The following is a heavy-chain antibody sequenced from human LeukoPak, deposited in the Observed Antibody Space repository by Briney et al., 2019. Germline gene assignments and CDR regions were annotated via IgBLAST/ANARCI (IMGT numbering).Heavy chain of an antibody. Sequence: GRSLRLSCAASGFTFSRFAMHWVRQAPGKGLEWVAVISFDGSDKFYADSVKGRFSISRDNSKNTLYLQMNSLRAEDTAVYYCAKENAGIVGAIQGSYWGQGTLVTVSS. D-gene: IGHD1-26*01. CDR2: ISFDGSDK. J-gene: IGHJ4*02. CDR3: AKENAGIVGAIQGSY. CDR1: GFTFSRFA. V-gene: IGHV3-30*18.